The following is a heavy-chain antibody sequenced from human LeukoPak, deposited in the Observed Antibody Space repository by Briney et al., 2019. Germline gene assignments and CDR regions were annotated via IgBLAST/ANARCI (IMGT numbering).Heavy chain of an antibody. V-gene: IGHV3-7*01. CDR2: MKQDGSEK. CDR3: ARDLDGSYGV. Sequence: PGGSLRLSCAASGFTFSSYAMSWVRQAPGKGLEWVANMKQDGSEKYYVDSVKGRFTISRDNAKNSLYLQMNSLRAEDTAVYYCARDLDGSYGVWGQGTLVTVSS. CDR1: GFTFSSYA. D-gene: IGHD1-26*01. J-gene: IGHJ4*02.